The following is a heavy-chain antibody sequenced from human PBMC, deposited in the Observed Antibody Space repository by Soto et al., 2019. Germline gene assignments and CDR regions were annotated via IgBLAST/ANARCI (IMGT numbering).Heavy chain of an antibody. J-gene: IGHJ5*02. D-gene: IGHD2-2*01. CDR2: ISSSSSTI. Sequence: EVQLVESGGGLVQPGGSLRLSCAASGFTFSSYSMNWVRQAPGKGLEWVSYISSSSSTIYYADSVKGRFTISRDNAKNSRYLQMNSRREEETAVYYCARESAALNWFDPWGQGTLVTVSS. V-gene: IGHV3-48*02. CDR1: GFTFSSYS. CDR3: ARESAALNWFDP.